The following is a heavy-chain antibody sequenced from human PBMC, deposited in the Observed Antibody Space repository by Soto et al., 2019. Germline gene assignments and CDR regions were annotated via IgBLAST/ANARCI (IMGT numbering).Heavy chain of an antibody. CDR1: GVTFSSYG. J-gene: IGHJ4*02. D-gene: IGHD2-2*03. Sequence: LRLSCAASGVTFSSYGMHWVRQAPGKGLEWVAVISYDGSNKYYADSVKGRFTISRDNSKNTLYLQMNSLRAEDTAVYYCAKDLAFGYCSSTSCYERLLQPLRFDYWGQGTLVTVSS. V-gene: IGHV3-30*18. CDR3: AKDLAFGYCSSTSCYERLLQPLRFDY. CDR2: ISYDGSNK.